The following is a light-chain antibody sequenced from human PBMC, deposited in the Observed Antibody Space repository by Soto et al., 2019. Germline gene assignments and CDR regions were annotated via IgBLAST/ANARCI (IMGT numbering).Light chain of an antibody. CDR3: QQYNNWPPRT. V-gene: IGKV3-15*01. J-gene: IGKJ2*01. Sequence: EIVMTQSPASLSVSPGETATLSCRASQSISTSLAWYQQKPGQAPSILIYGASTRATGIPARFSGSGSGTEFTLTISSLQSEDSALYYCQQYNNWPPRTFGQGTKLEIK. CDR1: QSISTS. CDR2: GAS.